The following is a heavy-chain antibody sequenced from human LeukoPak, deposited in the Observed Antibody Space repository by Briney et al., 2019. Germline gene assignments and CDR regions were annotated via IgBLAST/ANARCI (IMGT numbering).Heavy chain of an antibody. CDR1: GYTFTSYG. Sequence: GASVKVSCKASGYTFTSYGISWVRQAPGQSLEWMGWINPGNGDTKYSQNFQGRVTISTDTSATTAYMELSSLRSEDTAVYYCARDIDRVFNWFDPWGPGTLVTVSS. V-gene: IGHV1-3*01. D-gene: IGHD6-13*01. CDR3: ARDIDRVFNWFDP. CDR2: INPGNGDT. J-gene: IGHJ5*02.